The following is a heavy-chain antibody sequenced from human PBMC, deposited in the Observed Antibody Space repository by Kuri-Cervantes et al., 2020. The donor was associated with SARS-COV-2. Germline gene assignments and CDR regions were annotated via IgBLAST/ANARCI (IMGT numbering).Heavy chain of an antibody. D-gene: IGHD3-10*01. CDR3: ATDRVRVVTHNFDY. V-gene: IGHV3-30*03. CDR1: GFTFSSYG. J-gene: IGHJ4*02. CDR2: IAYDGSNK. Sequence: GESLKISCAASGFTFSSYGMHWVRQAPGKGLEWVAVIAYDGSNKYYGNSVKGRFTISRDNSKNTLYLQMNSLRAEDTAMYYCATDRVRVVTHNFDYWGQGTLVTVSS.